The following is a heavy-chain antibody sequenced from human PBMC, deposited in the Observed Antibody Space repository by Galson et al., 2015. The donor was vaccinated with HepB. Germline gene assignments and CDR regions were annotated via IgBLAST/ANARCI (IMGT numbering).Heavy chain of an antibody. CDR1: GYSFTAFW. D-gene: IGHD3-10*01. CDR3: ASRHYYFRSGTWYNVSDY. CDR2: IDPSDSYT. V-gene: IGHV5-10-1*01. J-gene: IGHJ4*02. Sequence: QSGAEVKKPGESVTISCKGSGYSFTAFWITWVRQIPGKGLEWMGRIDPSDSYTDYSLSFQGHVTISVDKSITTAYLQWSSLKASDTAIHYCASRHYYFRSGTWYNVSDYWGQGTLVTVSS.